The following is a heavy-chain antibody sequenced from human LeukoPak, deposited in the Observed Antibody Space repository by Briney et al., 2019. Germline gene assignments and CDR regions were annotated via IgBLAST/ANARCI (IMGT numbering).Heavy chain of an antibody. CDR3: AKDLVSGSYYNGSPSDY. V-gene: IGHV3-30*02. Sequence: GGSLRLSCAASGFTFSSYGMHWVRQAPGKGLEWVAFIRYDGSNKYYADSVKGRFTISRDNSKNTLYLQMNSLRAEDTAVYYCAKDLVSGSYYNGSPSDYWGQGTLVTVSS. CDR1: GFTFSSYG. D-gene: IGHD3-10*01. J-gene: IGHJ4*02. CDR2: IRYDGSNK.